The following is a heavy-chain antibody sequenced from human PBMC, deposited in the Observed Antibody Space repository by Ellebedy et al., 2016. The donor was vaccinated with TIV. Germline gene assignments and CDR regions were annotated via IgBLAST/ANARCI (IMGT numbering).Heavy chain of an antibody. CDR3: ARSRLGGDHWYFDF. CDR1: GYTFTRYG. D-gene: IGHD3-10*01. Sequence: ASVKVSXKVSGYTFTRYGMSWVRQAPGQGLEWMGWIAVYNGHTKYAQKFQDRVVMTTETATSTVYVELRSLRSDDTAVYYCARSRLGGDHWYFDFWGRGTLVTVSS. J-gene: IGHJ2*01. V-gene: IGHV1-18*01. CDR2: IAVYNGHT.